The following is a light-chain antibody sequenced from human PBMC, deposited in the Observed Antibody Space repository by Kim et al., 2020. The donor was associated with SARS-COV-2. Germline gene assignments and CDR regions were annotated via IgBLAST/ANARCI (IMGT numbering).Light chain of an antibody. CDR3: QAWDSRTHTYV. CDR1: KLGDKC. Sequence: PGQTAHITRSGYKLGDKCVSWYQPKPGQSPVVVSYQDSQRPTGMPERFSGSNSGNTATVTSSGTQAMDEADYYCQAWDSRTHTYVFVTGSKVTVL. V-gene: IGLV3-1*01. J-gene: IGLJ1*01. CDR2: QDS.